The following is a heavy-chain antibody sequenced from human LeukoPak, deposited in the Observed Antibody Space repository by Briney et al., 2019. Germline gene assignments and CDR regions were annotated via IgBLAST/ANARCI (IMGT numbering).Heavy chain of an antibody. D-gene: IGHD3-22*01. CDR1: GGSISSGSYY. V-gene: IGHV4-61*02. J-gene: IGHJ4*02. CDR3: ARVITDYYDSSGYSDYFDY. Sequence: KSSQTLSLTCTVSGGSISSGSYYWSWIRQPAGKGLEWIGRIYTSGSTNYNPSLKSRVTMSVDTSKNQFSLKLSSVTAADTAVYYCARVITDYYDSSGYSDYFDYWGQGTLVTVSS. CDR2: IYTSGST.